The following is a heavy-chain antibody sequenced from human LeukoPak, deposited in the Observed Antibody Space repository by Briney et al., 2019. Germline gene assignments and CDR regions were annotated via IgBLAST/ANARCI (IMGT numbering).Heavy chain of an antibody. J-gene: IGHJ3*02. D-gene: IGHD3-3*01. CDR3: AKDFRDFWSGPSPGAFDI. CDR2: ISSSGSTI. CDR1: GFTFSDYY. V-gene: IGHV3-11*04. Sequence: PGGSLRLSCAASGFTFSDYYMSWIRQAPGKGLEWVSYISSSGSTIYYADSVKGRFTISRDNSKNTLYLQMNSLRAEDTAVYYCAKDFRDFWSGPSPGAFDIWGQGTMVTVSS.